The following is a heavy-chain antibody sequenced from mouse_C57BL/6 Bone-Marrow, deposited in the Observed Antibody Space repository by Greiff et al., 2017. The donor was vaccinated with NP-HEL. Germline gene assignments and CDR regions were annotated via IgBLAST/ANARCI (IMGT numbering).Heavy chain of an antibody. CDR2: IHPNSGST. J-gene: IGHJ2*01. V-gene: IGHV1-64*01. Sequence: QVQLQQPGAELVKPGASVKLSCKASGYTFTSYWMHWVKQRPGQGLEWIGMIHPNSGSTNYNEKFKSKATLTVDKSSGTAYMQLSSLTSEDSAVYYCAREPYGSSFDYWGQGTTLTVSS. D-gene: IGHD1-1*01. CDR3: AREPYGSSFDY. CDR1: GYTFTSYW.